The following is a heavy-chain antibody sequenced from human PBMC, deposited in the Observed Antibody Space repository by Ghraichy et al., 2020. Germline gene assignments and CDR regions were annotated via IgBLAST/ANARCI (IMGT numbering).Heavy chain of an antibody. CDR1: GGSISSYY. V-gene: IGHV4-59*01. Sequence: SETLSLTCTVSGGSISSYYWSWIRQPPGKGLEWIGYIYYSGSTNYNPSLKSRVTISVDTSKNQFSLRLSSVTAADTAVYYCARGNHYGANWYFDLWGRGTLVTVSS. CDR2: IYYSGST. J-gene: IGHJ2*01. CDR3: ARGNHYGANWYFDL. D-gene: IGHD4-17*01.